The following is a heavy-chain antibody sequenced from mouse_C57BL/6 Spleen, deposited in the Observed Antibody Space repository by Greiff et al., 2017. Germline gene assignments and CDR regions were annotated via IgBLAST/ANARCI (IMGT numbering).Heavy chain of an antibody. V-gene: IGHV1-82*01. CDR2: IYPGDGDT. CDR1: GYAFSSSW. Sequence: VQLQQSGAELVKPGASVKISCKASGYAFSSSWMHWVKQRPGKGLEWIGRIYPGDGDTNYNGKFKGKATLTADKSSATTSMQLSSLTSEDSAVYFCSSGIYSYHYCYVDVWGTGTPVTVSA. J-gene: IGHJ1*03. D-gene: IGHD2-12*01. CDR3: SSGIYSYHYCYVDV.